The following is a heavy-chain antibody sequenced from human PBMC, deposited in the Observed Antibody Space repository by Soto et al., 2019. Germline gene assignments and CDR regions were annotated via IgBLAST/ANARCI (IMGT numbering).Heavy chain of an antibody. D-gene: IGHD2-2*01. J-gene: IGHJ5*02. Sequence: PSETQRLTKTVSGGNIINYYWSWIRQPPGKRLEWIGYVYYDGSTYYNPSLKSRVTISVDRSKNQFSLKLSSVTAADTAVYYCARVPDRWGQGTLVTVSS. CDR1: GGNIINYY. CDR3: ARVPDR. V-gene: IGHV4-59*12. CDR2: VYYDGST.